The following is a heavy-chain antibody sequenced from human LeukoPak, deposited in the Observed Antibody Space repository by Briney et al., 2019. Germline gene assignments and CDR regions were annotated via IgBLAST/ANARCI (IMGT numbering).Heavy chain of an antibody. CDR2: IRYDGSIK. D-gene: IGHD6-19*01. CDR3: GKGSSTSGCPDY. J-gene: IGHJ4*02. CDR1: GFTFNSYG. Sequence: GGSLRLSCAASGFTFNSYGMHWVRQAPGWGLDWVAFIRYDGSIKHYADSVKGRFTISRDNSKNTVSLQMNSLRPEDTAVYYCGKGSSTSGCPDYWGQGTLVTVSS. V-gene: IGHV3-30*02.